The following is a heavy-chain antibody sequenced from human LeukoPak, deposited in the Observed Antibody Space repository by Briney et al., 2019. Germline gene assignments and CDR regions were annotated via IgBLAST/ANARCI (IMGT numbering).Heavy chain of an antibody. D-gene: IGHD2-2*01. CDR1: SGSITSYY. CDR2: ISGSGGST. CDR3: AKYIVVVPAAMPDYYYYGMDV. V-gene: IGHV3-23*01. Sequence: PSETLSLTCTVSSGSITSYYRSWVRQAPGKGLEWVSAISGSGGSTYYADSVKGRFTISRDNSKNTLYLQMNSLRAEDTAVYYCAKYIVVVPAAMPDYYYYGMDVWGQGTTVTVSS. J-gene: IGHJ6*02.